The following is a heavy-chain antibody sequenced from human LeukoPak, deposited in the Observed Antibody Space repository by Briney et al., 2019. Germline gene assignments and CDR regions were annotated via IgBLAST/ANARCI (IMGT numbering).Heavy chain of an antibody. Sequence: GGSLRLSCAASGFTFSSFEMHWVRQAPGKGLEWISHISSGATTVYYADSVKGRFTISRDNAKNSLFLQMNSLRAEDTAVYYCARRPSGWPSDYWGQGTLVTVSS. CDR3: ARRPSGWPSDY. V-gene: IGHV3-48*03. CDR2: ISSGATTV. J-gene: IGHJ4*02. D-gene: IGHD6-19*01. CDR1: GFTFSSFE.